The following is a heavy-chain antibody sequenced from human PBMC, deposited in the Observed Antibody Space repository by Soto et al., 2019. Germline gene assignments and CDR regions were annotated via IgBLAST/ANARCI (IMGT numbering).Heavy chain of an antibody. CDR2: INPNSGGT. CDR1: GYTFTGYY. CDR3: ARGAYSSSWLGSYYYYYGMDV. Sequence: ASVKVSCKASGYTFTGYYMHWVRQAPGQGLEWMGWINPNSGGTNYAQKFQGWVTMTRDTSTSTAYMELSRLRSDDTAVYYCARGAYSSSWLGSYYYYYGMDVWGQGTTVTVSS. J-gene: IGHJ6*02. D-gene: IGHD6-13*01. V-gene: IGHV1-2*04.